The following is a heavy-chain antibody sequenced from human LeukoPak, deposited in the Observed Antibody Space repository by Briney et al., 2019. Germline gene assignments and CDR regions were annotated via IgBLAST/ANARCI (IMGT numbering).Heavy chain of an antibody. J-gene: IGHJ4*02. Sequence: ASGKVSCKASGYTFTNYYMHWVRQAPGQGLEWMGIINPSGGSTTYAQKFQGRVTVTRDMSTRTVSMELSSLRSEDTAVYYCARGFSGSSGDYLDYWGQGTLVTVSS. CDR1: GYTFTNYY. V-gene: IGHV1-46*01. CDR3: ARGFSGSSGDYLDY. CDR2: INPSGGST. D-gene: IGHD1-26*01.